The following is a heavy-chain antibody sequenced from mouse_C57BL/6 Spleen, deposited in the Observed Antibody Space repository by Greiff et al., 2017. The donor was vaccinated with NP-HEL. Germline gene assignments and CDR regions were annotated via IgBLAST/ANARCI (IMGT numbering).Heavy chain of an antibody. D-gene: IGHD1-1*01. CDR2: IYPGSGST. Sequence: VQLQQPGAELVKPGASVKMSCKASGYTFTSYWITWVKQRPGQGLEWIGDIYPGSGSTNYNEKFKSKATLTVDTSSSTAYMQLRSLTSEDSAVYYCASLITTVVPYFDYWGQGTTLTVSS. J-gene: IGHJ2*01. CDR1: GYTFTSYW. V-gene: IGHV1-55*01. CDR3: ASLITTVVPYFDY.